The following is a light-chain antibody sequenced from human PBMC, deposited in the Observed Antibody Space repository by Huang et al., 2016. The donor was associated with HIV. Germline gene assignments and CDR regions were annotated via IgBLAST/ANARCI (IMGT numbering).Light chain of an antibody. CDR1: QSVLYSSNNKNY. Sequence: DIVMTQSPDSLAVSLGGRATIYCKSSQSVLYSSNNKNYLAWYQQKSGQSPKLLIYWASTRESGVPDRFSGSGSGTDFTLTISSLQAEDVAVYFCQQYYSIPWTFGQGTKVEVK. CDR2: WAS. J-gene: IGKJ1*01. V-gene: IGKV4-1*01. CDR3: QQYYSIPWT.